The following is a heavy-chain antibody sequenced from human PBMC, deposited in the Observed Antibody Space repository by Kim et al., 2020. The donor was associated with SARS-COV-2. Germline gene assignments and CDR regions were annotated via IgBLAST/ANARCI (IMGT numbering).Heavy chain of an antibody. CDR1: GFTFSSYG. CDR2: ISYDGSNK. Sequence: GGSLRLSCAASGFTFSSYGMHWVRQAPGKGLEWVAVISYDGSNKYYADSVKGRFTISRDNSKNTLYLQMNSLRAEDTAVYYCAKDGGQQLPADYWGQGTLVTVSS. V-gene: IGHV3-30*18. D-gene: IGHD6-13*01. J-gene: IGHJ4*02. CDR3: AKDGGQQLPADY.